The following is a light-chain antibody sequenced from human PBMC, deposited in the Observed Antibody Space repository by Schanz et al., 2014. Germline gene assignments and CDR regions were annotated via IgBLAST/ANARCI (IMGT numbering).Light chain of an antibody. Sequence: EIVLTQSPGTLSLSPGERATLSCRASQSVISSLAWYQQKPGQAPRLLIYGASTRATGIPARFSGSGSGTECTLTISSLQPEDVATYYCQRYSGISVFGPGTKV. V-gene: IGKV3-15*01. CDR2: GAS. J-gene: IGKJ3*01. CDR1: QSVISS. CDR3: QRYSGISV.